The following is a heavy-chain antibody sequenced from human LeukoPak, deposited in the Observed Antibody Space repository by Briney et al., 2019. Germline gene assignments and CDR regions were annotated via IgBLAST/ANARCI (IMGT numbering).Heavy chain of an antibody. CDR1: GFSFRDYW. Sequence: GGSLRLSCAASGFSFRDYWMSWVRQAPGKGLEWVADIEPDGSGKTYVDSVKGRFTISRDNARNMLYLQMNSLRPEDTAIYYCTSDRVLYGLDVWGQGTTVTVSS. CDR2: IEPDGSGK. CDR3: TSDRVLYGLDV. V-gene: IGHV3-7*01. J-gene: IGHJ6*02.